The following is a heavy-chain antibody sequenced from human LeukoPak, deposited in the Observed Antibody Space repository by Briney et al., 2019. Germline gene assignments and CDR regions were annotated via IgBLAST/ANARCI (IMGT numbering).Heavy chain of an antibody. CDR1: GGSISSSTYY. V-gene: IGHV4-39*07. D-gene: IGHD6-13*01. J-gene: IGHJ5*02. CDR2: IYSSGRT. Sequence: PSETLSLTCTVSGGSISSSTYYWGWIRQPPGKGLGWIGSIYSSGRTYYSPSLKSRVTISVDTSKNQFSLKLSSVTAADTAVYYCARDHIAAAGTGWFDPSGEGTLVTVSS. CDR3: ARDHIAAAGTGWFDP.